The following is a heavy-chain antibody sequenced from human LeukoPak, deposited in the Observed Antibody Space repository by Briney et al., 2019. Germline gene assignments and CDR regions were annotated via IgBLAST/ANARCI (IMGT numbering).Heavy chain of an antibody. J-gene: IGHJ3*02. CDR2: IDPTTGDT. D-gene: IGHD2-15*01. CDR1: GYTFTSYY. Sequence: ASVKVSCKASGYTFTSYYMHWVRQAPGQGLEWMGIIDPTTGDTTYAQKFQGRLTMTRDMSTSTVYMELSSLTSEDTAVFYCARYGFSAVWQGGWHAFDIWGQGTVVTVSS. V-gene: IGHV1-46*01. CDR3: ARYGFSAVWQGGWHAFDI.